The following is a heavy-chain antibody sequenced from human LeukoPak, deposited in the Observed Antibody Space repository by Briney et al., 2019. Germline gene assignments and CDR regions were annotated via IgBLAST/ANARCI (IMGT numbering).Heavy chain of an antibody. J-gene: IGHJ4*02. D-gene: IGHD2-15*01. V-gene: IGHV3-23*01. Sequence: GGSLRLSCAASGFTFSSYALTWVRQAPGTGLEWVSAISASGGTTYYADSVKGQFTISRDNSKSTLYLQMNSLRAEDTAVYYCAKADSWYCSGGSCYPPYFDYWGQGTLVTVSS. CDR1: GFTFSSYA. CDR2: ISASGGTT. CDR3: AKADSWYCSGGSCYPPYFDY.